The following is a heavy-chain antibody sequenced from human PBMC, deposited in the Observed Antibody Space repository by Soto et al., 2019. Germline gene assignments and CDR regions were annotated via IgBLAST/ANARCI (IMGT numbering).Heavy chain of an antibody. V-gene: IGHV1-18*04. CDR1: GYAFTSYG. Sequence: QVQLVQSGPEVKNPGASVRVSCVASGYAFTSYGVNWVRQAPGQGLEWMGWIAPHSGRTTYLPKFQGRVTMTADVSTNTAYIELRSLKSDDTGIYYCARAATVSYHSAYWGQGTVVTVSS. CDR3: ARAATVSYHSAY. CDR2: IAPHSGRT. J-gene: IGHJ4*02. D-gene: IGHD3-10*01.